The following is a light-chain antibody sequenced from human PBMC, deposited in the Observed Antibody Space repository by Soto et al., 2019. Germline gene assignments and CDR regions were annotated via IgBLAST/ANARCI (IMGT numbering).Light chain of an antibody. CDR1: SSDVGSYNL. J-gene: IGLJ3*02. V-gene: IGLV2-14*02. CDR3: SSYTSSSTRV. CDR2: DGD. Sequence: QSALTQPASVSGSPGQSITISCTGTSSDVGSYNLVSWYQQHPGKAPKLMIYDGDKRPSGVSDRFSGSKSGNTASLTISGLQAEDEADYYCSSYTSSSTRVFGGGTKLTVL.